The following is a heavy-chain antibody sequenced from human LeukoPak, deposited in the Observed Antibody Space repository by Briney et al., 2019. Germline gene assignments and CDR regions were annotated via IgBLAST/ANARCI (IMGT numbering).Heavy chain of an antibody. CDR2: IIPILGIA. CDR3: ARNPYYYDSSGLFY. V-gene: IGHV1-69*04. D-gene: IGHD3-22*01. CDR1: GGTFSSYA. J-gene: IGHJ4*02. Sequence: ASVKVSCKASGGTFSSYAISWVRQAPGQGLEWMGRIIPILGIANYAQKFQGRVTITADKSTSTAYMELSSLRSEDTAVYYCARNPYYYDSSGLFYWGQGTLVTVSS.